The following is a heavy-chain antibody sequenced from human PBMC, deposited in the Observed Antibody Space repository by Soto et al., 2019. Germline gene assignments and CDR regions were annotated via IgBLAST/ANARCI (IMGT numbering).Heavy chain of an antibody. D-gene: IGHD4-4*01. Sequence: GGSLRLSCAASGFTFSSYGMHWVRQAPGKGLEWVAVISYDGSNKYYADSVKGRFTISRDNSKNTPYLQMNSLRAEDTAVYYCAKDLRRTVYYFDYWGQGTLVTVSS. V-gene: IGHV3-30*18. J-gene: IGHJ4*02. CDR1: GFTFSSYG. CDR2: ISYDGSNK. CDR3: AKDLRRTVYYFDY.